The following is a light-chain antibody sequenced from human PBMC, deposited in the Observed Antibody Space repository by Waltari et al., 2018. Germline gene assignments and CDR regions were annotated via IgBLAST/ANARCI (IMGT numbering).Light chain of an antibody. J-gene: IGLJ3*02. V-gene: IGLV2-11*01. CDR1: SRDVGGYNY. CDR3: GSYVGPNTFWV. CDR2: DIN. Sequence: QSALTQPRSVSGSPGQSVTISCNGTSRDVGGYNYVYWYQQDPGQAPKLMIYDINKRPSGVPDRFSGSKSGNTASLTISGVQAEDEADYYCGSYVGPNTFWVFGGGTKLTVL.